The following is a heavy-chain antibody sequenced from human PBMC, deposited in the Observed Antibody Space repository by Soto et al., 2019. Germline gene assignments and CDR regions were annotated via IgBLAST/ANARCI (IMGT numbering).Heavy chain of an antibody. D-gene: IGHD1-26*01. CDR2: INAGNGNT. CDR3: ARGGSLYWYFDL. J-gene: IGHJ2*01. Sequence: QVQLVQSGAEVKKPGASVKVSCKASGYTFTNYAMRWVRQAPGQRLEWMGWINAGNGNTKYSQKFQGRVTITRDTSASTAYMELSSLTSEDTAVYYCARGGSLYWYFDLWGRGTLVTVSS. CDR1: GYTFTNYA. V-gene: IGHV1-3*01.